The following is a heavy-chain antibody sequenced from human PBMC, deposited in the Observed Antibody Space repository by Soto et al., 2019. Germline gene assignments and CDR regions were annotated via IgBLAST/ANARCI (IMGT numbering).Heavy chain of an antibody. D-gene: IGHD3-16*01. V-gene: IGHV1-69*18. CDR2: FIPLFGTT. J-gene: IGHJ3*01. CDR1: GGTFSTYT. Sequence: QVHLVQSGAEVRKPGSSVKVSCKTSGGTFSTYTIYWVRQAPGQGLEWMGRFIPLFGTTRYAQNYQDRITITAEESTSTTYMELSSLRAEDTALYYCARRLDDRADEGFDVWGEGTAVTVSA. CDR3: ARRLDDRADEGFDV.